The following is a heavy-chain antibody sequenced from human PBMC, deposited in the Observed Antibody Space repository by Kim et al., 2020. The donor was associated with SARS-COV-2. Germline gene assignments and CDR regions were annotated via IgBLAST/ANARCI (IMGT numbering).Heavy chain of an antibody. Sequence: ADSVKGRFTISRDDAKNSLYLQMNSLRAEDTALYYCAKGVHTRQLDPFDYWGQGTLVTVSS. J-gene: IGHJ4*02. CDR3: AKGVHTRQLDPFDY. V-gene: IGHV3-9*01. D-gene: IGHD6-13*01.